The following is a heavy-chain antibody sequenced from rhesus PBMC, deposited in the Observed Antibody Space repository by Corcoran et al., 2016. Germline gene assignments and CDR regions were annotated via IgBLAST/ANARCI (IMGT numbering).Heavy chain of an antibody. J-gene: IGHJ3*01. CDR2: ISIGGGT. V-gene: IGHV3-132*02. CDR1: EFTFSSYD. CDR3: ARGSGIAAAADAFDF. Sequence: VEQLVESGGALVQPGASLRLSCAASEFTFSSYDMPWVRQAPGWGLEWVAAISIGGGTYYPDSVKGRFTIARDNDKNSLYLQMNSLRAEDTAVYYCARGSGIAAAADAFDFWDQGLRVTVSS. D-gene: IGHD6-31*01.